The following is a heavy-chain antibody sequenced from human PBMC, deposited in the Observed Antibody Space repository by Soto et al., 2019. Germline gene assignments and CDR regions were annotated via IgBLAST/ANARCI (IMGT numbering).Heavy chain of an antibody. D-gene: IGHD3-22*01. CDR3: SAQTYFATSGYYSAFDF. J-gene: IGHJ4*02. V-gene: IGHV3-15*01. Sequence: GGSLRLSCVASGFTFSDAWMNWVRQAPGKGLEWVGRIKSKIDGGTIDYHAPVKGRFTVSRDDSRNTLYLQMNNLKTEDTALYYCSAQTYFATSGYYSAFDFGGQGTPVTVSS. CDR2: IKSKIDGGTI. CDR1: GFTFSDAW.